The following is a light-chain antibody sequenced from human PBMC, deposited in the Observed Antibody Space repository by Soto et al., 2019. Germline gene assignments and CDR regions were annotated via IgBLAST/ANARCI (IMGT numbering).Light chain of an antibody. J-gene: IGLJ2*01. CDR1: SSNIGAGYD. Sequence: QSVLTQPPSVSGAPGQRVTISCTGSSSNIGAGYDVHWYQQLPGTAPQLLIYGNNNRPAGVPDRFSGSKSGTSASLAITGLQAEDEADYYCQSYDSSLSGVIFGGGTKRTVL. CDR3: QSYDSSLSGVI. CDR2: GNN. V-gene: IGLV1-40*01.